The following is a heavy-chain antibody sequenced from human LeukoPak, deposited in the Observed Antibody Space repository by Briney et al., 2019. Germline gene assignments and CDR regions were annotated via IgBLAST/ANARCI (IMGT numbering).Heavy chain of an antibody. Sequence: GGSLRLSCEGSGFTFSNYWMTWVRQAPEKGLEWVANIKPSGSEKHYADSVEGRFTISRDNAKNSLYLQMNSLRAEDTAVYYCARDAFYSNYEDYWGQGTLVTVSS. CDR1: GFTFSNYW. CDR3: ARDAFYSNYEDY. J-gene: IGHJ4*02. V-gene: IGHV3-7*01. CDR2: IKPSGSEK. D-gene: IGHD4-11*01.